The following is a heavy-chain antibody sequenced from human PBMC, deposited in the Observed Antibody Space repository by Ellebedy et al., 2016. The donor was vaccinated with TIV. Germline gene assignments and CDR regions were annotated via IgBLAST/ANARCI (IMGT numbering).Heavy chain of an antibody. CDR3: AKAPYYDFWSGYFDY. V-gene: IGHV3-74*01. J-gene: IGHJ4*02. Sequence: GESLKISCAASGFSFRSYWMHWVRQAPGEGLVWVSRINSDGSSTDYADSVKGRFTISRDNAKNTLYLQMNSLRAEDTAVYYCAKAPYYDFWSGYFDYWGQGTLVTVSS. D-gene: IGHD3-3*01. CDR1: GFSFRSYW. CDR2: INSDGSST.